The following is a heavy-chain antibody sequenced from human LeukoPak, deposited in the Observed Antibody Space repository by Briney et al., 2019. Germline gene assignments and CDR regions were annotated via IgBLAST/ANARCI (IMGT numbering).Heavy chain of an antibody. CDR3: ARDLDGYRSGNGA. CDR1: GFTFSSSG. J-gene: IGHJ5*02. V-gene: IGHV3-74*01. CDR2: INTDGSST. D-gene: IGHD5-12*01. Sequence: GGSLRLSCAASGFTFSSSGMHWVRQAPGKGLVWVSRINTDGSSTDYADSVKGRFTISRGNAKNTLYLQMNSLRAEGTAVYYCARDLDGYRSGNGAWGQGTLVTVSS.